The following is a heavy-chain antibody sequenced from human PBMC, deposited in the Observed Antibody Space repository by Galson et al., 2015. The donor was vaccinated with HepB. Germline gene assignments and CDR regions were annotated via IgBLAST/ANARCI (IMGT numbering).Heavy chain of an antibody. CDR1: GFTFSSYS. V-gene: IGHV3-21*01. Sequence: SLRLSCAASGFTFSSYSMNWVRQAPGKGLEWVSSISSSSSYIYYADSVKGRFTISRDNAKNSLYLQMNSLRAEDTAVYYCARDRQNIVATGGIRAFDIWGQGTMVTVSS. CDR2: ISSSSSYI. J-gene: IGHJ3*02. CDR3: ARDRQNIVATGGIRAFDI. D-gene: IGHD5-12*01.